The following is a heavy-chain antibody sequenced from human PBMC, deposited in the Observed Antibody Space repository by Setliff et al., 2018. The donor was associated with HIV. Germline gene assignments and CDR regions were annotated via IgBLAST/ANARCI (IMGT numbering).Heavy chain of an antibody. D-gene: IGHD3-10*01. CDR2: IHTSGST. J-gene: IGHJ3*01. V-gene: IGHV4-61*09. CDR1: SDSISSGSYY. CDR3: ARVRSYGSAYDAFDV. Sequence: SETLSLTCSVSSDSISSGSYYWSWIRLPAGKGLEWIGQIHTSGSTNYNPSLKSRLTISIDTSKNQFSLRLTSVTAADTAVYYCARVRSYGSAYDAFDVWGPGTMVTVSS.